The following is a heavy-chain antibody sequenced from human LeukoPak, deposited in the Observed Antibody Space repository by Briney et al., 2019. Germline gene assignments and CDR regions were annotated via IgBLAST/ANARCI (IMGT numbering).Heavy chain of an antibody. Sequence: PGRSLRLSCAASGFTFSSYAMHWVRQAPGKGLEWVAVISYDGSNKYYADSVKGRFTISRDKSKNTLYLQMNSLRAEDTAVYYCARERYYYGSGSAEGWFDPWGQGTLVTVSS. CDR1: GFTFSSYA. CDR3: ARERYYYGSGSAEGWFDP. V-gene: IGHV3-30*04. J-gene: IGHJ5*02. CDR2: ISYDGSNK. D-gene: IGHD3-10*01.